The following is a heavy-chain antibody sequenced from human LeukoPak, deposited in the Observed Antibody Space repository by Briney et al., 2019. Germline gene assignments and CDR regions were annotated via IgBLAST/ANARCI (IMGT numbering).Heavy chain of an antibody. D-gene: IGHD4-17*01. CDR3: ARGGRTTVTPEAGFDY. Sequence: ASVTVSSKASGYTFPSYYMHWVRHAPGQGLEWIRIINPSGGSTSYAQKCQGRVTMTRDMSTSAVYMELSSLRSEDTAVYYCARGGRTTVTPEAGFDYWGQGTLVTVSS. J-gene: IGHJ4*02. V-gene: IGHV1-46*01. CDR1: GYTFPSYY. CDR2: INPSGGST.